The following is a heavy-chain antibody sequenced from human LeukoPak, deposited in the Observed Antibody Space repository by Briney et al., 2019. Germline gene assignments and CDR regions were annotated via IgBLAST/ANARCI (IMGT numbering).Heavy chain of an antibody. CDR2: INHSGST. V-gene: IGHV4-34*01. CDR1: GGSFSGYY. D-gene: IGHD3-9*01. CDR3: ARVTYYDILTGHLKAFDI. J-gene: IGHJ3*02. Sequence: SETLSLTCAVYGGSFSGYYWSWIRQPPGKGLEWIGEINHSGSTNYNPSLKSRVTISVDTSKNQFSLKLSSVTAADTAMYYCARVTYYDILTGHLKAFDIWGQGTMVTVSS.